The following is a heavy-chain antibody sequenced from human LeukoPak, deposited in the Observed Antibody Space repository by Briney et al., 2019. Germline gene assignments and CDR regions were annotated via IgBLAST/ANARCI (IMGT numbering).Heavy chain of an antibody. CDR1: GGTFSSYA. D-gene: IGHD2-15*01. V-gene: IGHV1-69*06. J-gene: IGHJ4*02. Sequence: SVKVSCKASGGTFSSYAISWVRQAPGQGLEWMGGIIPIFGTANYAQKFQGRVTITADKSTSTAYMELSSLRAEDTALYYCAKEGYERPFDYWGQGTLVTVSS. CDR2: IIPIFGTA. CDR3: AKEGYERPFDY.